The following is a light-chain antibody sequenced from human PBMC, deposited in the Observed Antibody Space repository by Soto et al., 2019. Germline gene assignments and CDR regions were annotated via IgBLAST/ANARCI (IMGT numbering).Light chain of an antibody. V-gene: IGKV3-15*01. Sequence: EIVMTQSPATLSVSPGERATLSCRASQSVSSNLAWYQQKPRQAPRLLIYGASTSGTGIPARCSGRGSGREFTLTGSSLLSVDYGVYYCRHQGTFGQGTKVEIK. CDR2: GAS. CDR3: RHQGT. CDR1: QSVSSN. J-gene: IGKJ1*01.